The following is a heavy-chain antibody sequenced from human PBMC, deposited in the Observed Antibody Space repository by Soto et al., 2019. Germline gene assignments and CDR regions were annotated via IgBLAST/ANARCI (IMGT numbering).Heavy chain of an antibody. J-gene: IGHJ6*02. Sequence: SLRLSCAAFGFTFSSYALSWVRQAPEKGLELVSAISDSGTNTYYADSVKGRFTISRDDSKNTLFLQMNSLRAEDTAIYYCAKTPPKSGSAPYYFTLDVWGQGXTVTVYS. CDR3: AKTPPKSGSAPYYFTLDV. V-gene: IGHV3-23*01. CDR1: GFTFSSYA. CDR2: ISDSGTNT.